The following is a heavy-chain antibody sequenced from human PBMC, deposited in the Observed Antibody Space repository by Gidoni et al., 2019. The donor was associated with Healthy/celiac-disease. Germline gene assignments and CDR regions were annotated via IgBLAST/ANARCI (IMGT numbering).Heavy chain of an antibody. CDR3: ARFHTYYYDSSGYVNREYYFDY. J-gene: IGHJ4*02. CDR1: VGSTSTSSYY. D-gene: IGHD3-22*01. Sequence: QLQLQESGPGLVKPSETLSLTCTVSVGSTSTSSYYWRCTRQPPGKGLEWIGSIYYSGSTNYNPSLKSRVTISVDTSKNQFSQKLSSVTAADTAVYYCARFHTYYYDSSGYVNREYYFDYWDQGTLVTVSS. CDR2: IYYSGST. V-gene: IGHV4-39*01.